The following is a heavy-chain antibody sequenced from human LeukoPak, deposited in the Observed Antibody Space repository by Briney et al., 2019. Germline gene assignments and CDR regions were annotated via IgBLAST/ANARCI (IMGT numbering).Heavy chain of an antibody. CDR2: IYPGDSDT. V-gene: IGHV5-51*01. CDR1: GYSFTSYW. CDR3: ASSTLYSSSWYGAYYYYGMDV. D-gene: IGHD6-13*01. Sequence: GESLKISCKGSGYSFTSYWIGWVRQMPGKRLEWMGIIYPGDSDTRYSPSLQGQLTISADKYISTAYLQWSSLKASDTAMYYCASSTLYSSSWYGAYYYYGMDVWGQGTTVTVSS. J-gene: IGHJ6*02.